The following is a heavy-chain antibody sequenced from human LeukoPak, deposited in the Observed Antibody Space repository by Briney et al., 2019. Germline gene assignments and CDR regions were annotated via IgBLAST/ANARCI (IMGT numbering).Heavy chain of an antibody. J-gene: IGHJ4*02. CDR3: VREETYSSGWYGPDY. D-gene: IGHD6-19*01. CDR1: GFTFSYYW. CDR2: IKQDGSEK. Sequence: GGSLRLSCAASGFTFSYYWMSWVRQAPGKGLEWVANIKQDGSEKYYVDSLKGRYTISRDDARNSLYLKINSLRAEDTAVYYCVREETYSSGWYGPDYWGQGTLVTVSS. V-gene: IGHV3-7*01.